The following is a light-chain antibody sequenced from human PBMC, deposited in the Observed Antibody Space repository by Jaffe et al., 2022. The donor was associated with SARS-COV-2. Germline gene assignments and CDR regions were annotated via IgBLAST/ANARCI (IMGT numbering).Light chain of an antibody. J-gene: IGLJ3*02. CDR2: GDN. Sequence: QSVLTQAPSVSGAPGQRVTISCTGSSSNIGAGHDVHWYQQYPATVPKLLISGDNVRPSGVPDRFTASKSGTSASLAITGLQAEDEADYYCLSYDSSLRGWVFGGGTKVTVL. CDR3: LSYDSSLRGWV. V-gene: IGLV1-40*01. CDR1: SSNIGAGHD.